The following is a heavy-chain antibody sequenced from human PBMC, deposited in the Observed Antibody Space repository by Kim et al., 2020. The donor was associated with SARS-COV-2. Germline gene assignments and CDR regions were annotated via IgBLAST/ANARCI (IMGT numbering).Heavy chain of an antibody. D-gene: IGHD6-13*01. CDR2: INSDSNYI. Sequence: GGSLRLSCAASGFTFSSFSMTWVRQAPGKGLEWVSSINSDSNYIYYVDSVKGRFTISRDNAKKSLFLQMNSLRVEETGVYYCARLRRGAAAGSPTGGMDVWGQGTTVTVSS. CDR3: ARLRRGAAAGSPTGGMDV. V-gene: IGHV3-21*01. J-gene: IGHJ6*02. CDR1: GFTFSSFS.